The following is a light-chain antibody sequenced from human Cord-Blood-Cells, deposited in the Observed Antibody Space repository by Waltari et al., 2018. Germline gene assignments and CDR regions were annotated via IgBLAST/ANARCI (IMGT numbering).Light chain of an antibody. CDR3: MQALQTPYT. J-gene: IGKJ2*01. CDR2: LGS. Sequence: IVMTQSPLSLPVTPGEPASSSCRSSQSHLHSNGYNYLDWYLQNPGQSPQLLVYLGSQRAYGVPYRFRGSGSGTDFTLKISRVEAEDVGVYYCMQALQTPYTFGQGTKLEIK. V-gene: IGKV2-28*01. CDR1: QSHLHSNGYNY.